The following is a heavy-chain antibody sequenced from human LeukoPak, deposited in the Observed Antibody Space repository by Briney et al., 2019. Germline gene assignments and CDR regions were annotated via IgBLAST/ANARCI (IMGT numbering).Heavy chain of an antibody. D-gene: IGHD3-10*01. CDR1: GYTFTSYG. CDR3: ARNPAAMIRGAITYYGMDV. Sequence: ASVKVSCKASGYTFTSYGISWVRQAPGQGLEWMGWISAYNGNTNYAQRLQGRVTMTTDTSTSTAYMELRSLRSDDTAVYYCARNPAAMIRGAITYYGMDVWGQGTTFTVSS. CDR2: ISAYNGNT. V-gene: IGHV1-18*01. J-gene: IGHJ6*02.